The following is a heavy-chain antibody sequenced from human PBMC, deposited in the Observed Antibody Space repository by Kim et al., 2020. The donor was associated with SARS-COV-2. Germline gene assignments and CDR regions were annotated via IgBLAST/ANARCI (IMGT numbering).Heavy chain of an antibody. CDR1: GYTLTEYS. Sequence: ASVKVSCKASGYTLTEYSMHWVRQAPGQGLEWMGVFDPDGGSTSYAQKFQGRVTMTKDTSTGTVYMELSSLRSEDTAVYYCAFTAAYSSSRSFGHWGQGTLVTVSS. V-gene: IGHV1-46*01. J-gene: IGHJ5*02. CDR3: AFTAAYSSSRSFGH. CDR2: FDPDGGST. D-gene: IGHD6-13*01.